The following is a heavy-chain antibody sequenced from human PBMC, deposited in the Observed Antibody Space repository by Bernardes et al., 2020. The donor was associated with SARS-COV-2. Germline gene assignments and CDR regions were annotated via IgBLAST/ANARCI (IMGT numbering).Heavy chain of an antibody. CDR3: AKLSVPRPTPVTTSLP. CDR2: ISISGGTT. Sequence: GGSLRLSCAASGFTFSSHAMTWVRQTPGRGLEWVSSISISGGTTYYAESVRGRFTISRDNSKTTLYLQMNSLRAEDTAMYYCAKLSVPRPTPVTTSLPWGQGTLVTVSS. V-gene: IGHV3-23*01. CDR1: GFTFSSHA. J-gene: IGHJ5*02. D-gene: IGHD4-4*01.